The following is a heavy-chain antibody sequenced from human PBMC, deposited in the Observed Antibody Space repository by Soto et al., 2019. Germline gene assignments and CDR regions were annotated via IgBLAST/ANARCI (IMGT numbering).Heavy chain of an antibody. J-gene: IGHJ6*02. CDR2: IKQDGSEK. D-gene: IGHD3-3*01. Sequence: GGSLRLSCAASGFTFSSYWMSWVRQAPGKGLEWVANIKQDGSEKYYVDSVKGRFTISRDNAKNPLHLQMNSLRAEDTAVYYCARGRDFWSGYFYGMDVWGQGTTVTVSS. V-gene: IGHV3-7*01. CDR1: GFTFSSYW. CDR3: ARGRDFWSGYFYGMDV.